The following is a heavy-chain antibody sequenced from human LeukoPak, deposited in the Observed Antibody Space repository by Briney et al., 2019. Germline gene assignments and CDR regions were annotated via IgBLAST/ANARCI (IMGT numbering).Heavy chain of an antibody. CDR2: ISAYNGNT. V-gene: IGHV1-18*01. CDR1: GYTFTSYG. J-gene: IGHJ4*02. Sequence: ASVKVSCKASGYTFTSYGISWVRQAPGQGLEWMGWISAYNGNTNYAQKLQGRVTMTTDTSTSTAYMELSSLRSEDTAVYYCARGGRWNSSGYYRYYFDYWGQGTLVTVSS. CDR3: ARGGRWNSSGYYRYYFDY. D-gene: IGHD3-22*01.